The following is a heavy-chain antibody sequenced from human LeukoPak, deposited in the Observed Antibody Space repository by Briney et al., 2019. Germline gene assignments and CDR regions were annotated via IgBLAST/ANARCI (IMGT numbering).Heavy chain of an antibody. V-gene: IGHV4-31*03. CDR2: IYYSGSI. Sequence: SQTLSLTCTVSGGSISSGGYYWSWLRQHPGKGLEWIGYIYYSGSICYNPSLKSRVTISVDTSKNQFSLKLSSVTAADTAVYYCAADRGYCSGGSCYQGNYFDYWGQGTLVTVSS. CDR3: AADRGYCSGGSCYQGNYFDY. CDR1: GGSISSGGYY. J-gene: IGHJ4*02. D-gene: IGHD2-15*01.